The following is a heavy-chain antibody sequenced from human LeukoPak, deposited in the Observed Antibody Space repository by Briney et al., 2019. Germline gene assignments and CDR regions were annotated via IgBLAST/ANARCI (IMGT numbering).Heavy chain of an antibody. CDR3: AQSELTAAGIWDFDY. J-gene: IGHJ4*02. D-gene: IGHD6-13*01. V-gene: IGHV4-30-4*08. Sequence: SETLSLTCTVSGGSISSGDYYWSWIRRPPGKGLEWIGYIYYSGSTYYNPSLKSRVTISVDTSKNQFSLKLSSVTAADTAVYYCAQSELTAAGIWDFDYWGQGTLVTVSS. CDR2: IYYSGST. CDR1: GGSISSGDYY.